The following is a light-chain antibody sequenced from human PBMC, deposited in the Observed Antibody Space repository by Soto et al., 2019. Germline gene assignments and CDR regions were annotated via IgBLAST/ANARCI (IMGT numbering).Light chain of an antibody. V-gene: IGLV1-47*01. CDR3: AAVHARLNVV. Sequence: QSVLTQPHSASGTPGQRVTISCSGSSSNIGNKYVDWYQQVPGTAPKLLIYGNDQRPSGVPDRFSGSKSGTSASLAISGLRSEDEADYYCAAVHARLNVVFGGGTKLTVL. CDR1: SSNIGNKY. J-gene: IGLJ2*01. CDR2: GND.